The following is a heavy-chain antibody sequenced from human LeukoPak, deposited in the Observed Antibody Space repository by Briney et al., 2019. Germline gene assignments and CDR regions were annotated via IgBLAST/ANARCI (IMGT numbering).Heavy chain of an antibody. CDR3: ARTSDTGSYFDS. Sequence: ASVKVSCKASGYTFTGYYMRWVRQAPGQGLEWMGLINPNSGGTNYAQKFQGRVSMTRDTSISAAYMELSWLTSDDTAVYCCARTSDTGSYFDSWGQGTLVTVSS. CDR1: GYTFTGYY. D-gene: IGHD2-8*02. V-gene: IGHV1-2*02. CDR2: INPNSGGT. J-gene: IGHJ4*02.